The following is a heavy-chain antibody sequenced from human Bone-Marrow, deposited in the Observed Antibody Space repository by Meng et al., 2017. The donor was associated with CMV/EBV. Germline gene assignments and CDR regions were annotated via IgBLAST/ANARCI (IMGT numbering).Heavy chain of an antibody. D-gene: IGHD3-3*01. V-gene: IGHV3-30*04. J-gene: IGHJ6*01. Sequence: GGSLKLSCAASGFTFSSYAMHWVRQAPGKGLEWVAVISYDGSNKYYADSVKGRFTISRDNSKNTLYLQMNSLRAEDTAVYYCARERNYDFWSGLYYYYYGMDVWGQGTTVTGSS. CDR1: GFTFSSYA. CDR2: ISYDGSNK. CDR3: ARERNYDFWSGLYYYYYGMDV.